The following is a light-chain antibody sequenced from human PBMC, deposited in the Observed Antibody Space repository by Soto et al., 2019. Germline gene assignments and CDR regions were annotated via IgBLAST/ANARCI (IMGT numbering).Light chain of an antibody. CDR3: QQYHSYPVT. J-gene: IGKJ4*01. CDR1: QGINNF. CDR2: GAS. Sequence: DIQMTQSPSSLSASVGDPVTITCRASQGINNFLAWFQQKPGKAPKSLIYGASSLQSGVPSKFSGSGSDTGFTLTISSLQPEDSATYFCQQYHSYPVTFGGGTKVEIK. V-gene: IGKV1-16*02.